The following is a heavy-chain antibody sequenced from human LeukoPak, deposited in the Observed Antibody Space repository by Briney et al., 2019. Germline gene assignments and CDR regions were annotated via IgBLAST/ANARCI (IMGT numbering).Heavy chain of an antibody. J-gene: IGHJ4*02. D-gene: IGHD6-25*01. CDR1: GGSISNYY. CDR3: AGDPGRRGSGLD. CDR2: IYYSGST. Sequence: PSETLSLTCTVSGGSISNYYLNWIRQPPGKGLEWVGHIYYSGSTSYNPSLKSRVTISVDTSKNQFSLRLNSVTAADTAVYYCAGDPGRRGSGLDWGQGSLVTVSS. V-gene: IGHV4-59*01.